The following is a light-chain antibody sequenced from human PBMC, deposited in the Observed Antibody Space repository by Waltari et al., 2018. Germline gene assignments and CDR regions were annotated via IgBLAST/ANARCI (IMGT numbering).Light chain of an antibody. V-gene: IGLV1-40*01. J-gene: IGLJ7*01. CDR2: GNS. CDR3: QSYDSSLRGSV. Sequence: QSVLTQPPSVSGAPGQRVTISCTGSSSNIGAGFDVHWYQQLPGTAPKLLIYGNSNRPSGVRDRFSGSKSGTSASLAITGLQAEDEADYYCQSYDSSLRGSVFGGGTQLTVL. CDR1: SSNIGAGFD.